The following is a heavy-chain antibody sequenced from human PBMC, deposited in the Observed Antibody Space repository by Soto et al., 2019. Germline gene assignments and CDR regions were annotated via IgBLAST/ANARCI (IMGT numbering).Heavy chain of an antibody. CDR2: ISSSSSYI. CDR3: ARDAYDFWNPLFDY. D-gene: IGHD3-3*01. V-gene: IGHV3-21*01. J-gene: IGHJ4*02. Sequence: PGGSLRLSCAASGFTVDSNYMSWVRQAPGKGLEWVSSISSSSSYIYYADSVKGRFTISRDNAKNSLYLQMNSLRAEDTAVYYCARDAYDFWNPLFDYWGQGTLVTVSS. CDR1: GFTVDSNY.